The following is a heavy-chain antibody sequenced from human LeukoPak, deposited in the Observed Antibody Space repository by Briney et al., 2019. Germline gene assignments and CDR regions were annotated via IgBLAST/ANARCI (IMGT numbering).Heavy chain of an antibody. CDR2: IDPNSGGT. Sequence: ASVKVSCKASGYTFTGYYMHWVRQAPGQGLEWMGWIDPNSGGTNYAQKFQGRVTMTRDTSISTAYMELSSLRSEDTAVYYCASDNRDYDYVWGSYRRLGLDYWGQGTLVTVSS. CDR3: ASDNRDYDYVWGSYRRLGLDY. V-gene: IGHV1-2*02. J-gene: IGHJ4*02. D-gene: IGHD3-16*02. CDR1: GYTFTGYY.